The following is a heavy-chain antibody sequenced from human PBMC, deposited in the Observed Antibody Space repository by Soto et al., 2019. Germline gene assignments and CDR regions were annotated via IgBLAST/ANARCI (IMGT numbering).Heavy chain of an antibody. CDR1: GYSLSGYA. J-gene: IGHJ4*02. CDR3: AKAQGGSSWFWVWIY. CDR2: INVGSGNK. D-gene: IGHD6-13*01. V-gene: IGHV1-3*01. Sequence: VQLVQSGAGVREPGASVKVSCKASGYSLSGYAMHWVRQAPGQSLEWMGWINVGSGNKKYSPRFQDRITLSGDTSASTVFMELSSLRFEDTAVYYGAKAQGGSSWFWVWIYWVQGALVTVSS.